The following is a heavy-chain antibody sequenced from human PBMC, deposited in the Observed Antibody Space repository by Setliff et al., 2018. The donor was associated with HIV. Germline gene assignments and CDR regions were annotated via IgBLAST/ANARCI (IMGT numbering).Heavy chain of an antibody. J-gene: IGHJ6*02. Sequence: SETLSLTCTVSGGSISSGDYYWSWIRQPPGKGLEWIGYIYYSGSTYYNPSLKSRLTISVDTSKNQFSLKLSSVTAADTAVYYCARGLHLRITMVRGEYYGMDVWGQGTTVTVS. D-gene: IGHD3-10*01. CDR1: GGSISSGDYY. V-gene: IGHV4-30-4*08. CDR2: IYYSGST. CDR3: ARGLHLRITMVRGEYYGMDV.